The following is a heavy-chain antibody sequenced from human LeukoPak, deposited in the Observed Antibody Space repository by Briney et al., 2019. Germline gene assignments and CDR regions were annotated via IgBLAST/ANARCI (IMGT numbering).Heavy chain of an antibody. V-gene: IGHV3-74*01. CDR2: INTDGSST. Sequence: RGSLRLSCAASGFTFSSYWMHWVRQAPGKGLVWVSRINTDGSSTSYADSVKGRFTISRDNAKNTLYLQMNSLRAEDTAVYYCASEGYCSGGSCYDFDYWGQGTLVTVSS. D-gene: IGHD2-15*01. CDR3: ASEGYCSGGSCYDFDY. CDR1: GFTFSSYW. J-gene: IGHJ4*02.